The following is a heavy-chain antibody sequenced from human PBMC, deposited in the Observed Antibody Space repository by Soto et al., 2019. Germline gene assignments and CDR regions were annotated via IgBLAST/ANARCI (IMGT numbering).Heavy chain of an antibody. J-gene: IGHJ5*02. CDR1: GGSVSSGDYY. Sequence: SETLSLTCTVSGGSVSSGDYYWSWIRQPPGKGLEWIGYIYYSGNTNYNPSLKSRVIISVDTSKNLFSLKLTSVTAADTAVYYCARIPVDTSMIYWLDPWGQGNRVT. V-gene: IGHV4-61*08. CDR3: ARIPVDTSMIYWLDP. D-gene: IGHD5-18*01. CDR2: IYYSGNT.